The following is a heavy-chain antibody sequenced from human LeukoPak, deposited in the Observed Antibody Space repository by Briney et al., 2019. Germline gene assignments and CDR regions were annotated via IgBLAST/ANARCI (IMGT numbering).Heavy chain of an antibody. CDR2: IRYDGSNK. CDR3: ARRYYYDSSGYYHGGDY. J-gene: IGHJ4*02. CDR1: GFTFRNYA. Sequence: GGSLRLSCAASGFTFRNYAMNWVRQAPGKGLEWVAFIRYDGSNKYYADSVKGRFTISRDNSKNTLYLQMSSLRAEDTAVYYCARRYYYDSSGYYHGGDYWGQGTLVTVSS. V-gene: IGHV3-33*08. D-gene: IGHD3-22*01.